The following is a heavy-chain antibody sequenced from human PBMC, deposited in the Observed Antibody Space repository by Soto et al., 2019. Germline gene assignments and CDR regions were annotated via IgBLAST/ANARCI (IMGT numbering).Heavy chain of an antibody. D-gene: IGHD1-26*01. CDR1: GGSISNYY. Sequence: QVQLQESGPGRVRPSETLSLACTVSGGSISNYYWSWIRQPPGKGLDWIGYIYYSGTTNYNPSLKRRVTISVDTSKNQFSPKLNSMTAADTAVYYCARGRPWEMYDYWGQGTLVTVSS. CDR3: ARGRPWEMYDY. CDR2: IYYSGTT. J-gene: IGHJ4*02. V-gene: IGHV4-59*01.